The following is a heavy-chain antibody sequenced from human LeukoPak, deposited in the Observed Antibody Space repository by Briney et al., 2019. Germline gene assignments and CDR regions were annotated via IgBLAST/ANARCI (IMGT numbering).Heavy chain of an antibody. D-gene: IGHD3-10*01. Sequence: SGGSLRLSCAASGFTFSSYAMSWVRQAPGKGLEWVSVISGSGYSTYYADSVKGRFTISRDNSKNTLYLQMNSLRAEDTAVYYCAKDRSGSTAEYFQDWGQGTLVTVSS. CDR3: AKDRSGSTAEYFQD. CDR2: ISGSGYST. V-gene: IGHV3-23*01. CDR1: GFTFSSYA. J-gene: IGHJ1*01.